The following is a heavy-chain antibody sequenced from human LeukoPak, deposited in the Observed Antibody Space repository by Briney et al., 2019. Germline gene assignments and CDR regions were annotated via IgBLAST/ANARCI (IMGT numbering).Heavy chain of an antibody. CDR3: ARDGGTGYSSSWYPG. Sequence: PSETLSLTCTVSGGSISSSSYYWGWIRQPPGKGLEWIGSIYYSGSTYYNPSLKSRVTISVDTSKNQFSLKLSSVTAADTAVYYCARDGGTGYSSSWYPGWGQGTLVTVSS. CDR2: IYYSGST. CDR1: GGSISSSSYY. V-gene: IGHV4-39*07. D-gene: IGHD6-13*01. J-gene: IGHJ4*02.